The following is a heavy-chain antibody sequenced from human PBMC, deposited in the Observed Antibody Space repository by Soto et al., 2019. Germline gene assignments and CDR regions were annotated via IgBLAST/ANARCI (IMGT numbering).Heavy chain of an antibody. CDR1: GGSFSGYY. Sequence: PSETLSLTCAVYGGSFSGYYWSWIRQPPGKGLEWIGEINHSGSTNYNPSLKSRVTISVDTSKNQFSLKLSSVTAADTAVYYCARGINYWGQGTLVTVSS. CDR2: INHSGST. CDR3: ARGINY. V-gene: IGHV4-34*01. J-gene: IGHJ4*02.